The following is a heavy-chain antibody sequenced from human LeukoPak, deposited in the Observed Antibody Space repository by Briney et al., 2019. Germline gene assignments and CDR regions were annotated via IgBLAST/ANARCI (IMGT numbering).Heavy chain of an antibody. V-gene: IGHV1-2*02. CDR2: IDPNSGGT. D-gene: IGHD1-26*01. Sequence: ASVKVSCKASGYTFTGYYMHWVRQAPGQGLEWMGWIDPNSGGTNYAQKFQGRVTLTRDTSISTAYMELSRLRSDDTAVYYCARGVGPTTVQSTFDYWGQGALVTVSS. CDR1: GYTFTGYY. CDR3: ARGVGPTTVQSTFDY. J-gene: IGHJ4*02.